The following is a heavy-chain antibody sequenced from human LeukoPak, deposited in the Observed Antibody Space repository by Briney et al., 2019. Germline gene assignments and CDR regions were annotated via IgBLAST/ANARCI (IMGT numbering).Heavy chain of an antibody. CDR2: ITSSSSFT. J-gene: IGHJ4*02. V-gene: IGHV3-11*06. D-gene: IGHD3-22*01. Sequence: PGGSLRLSCAASGFTFSDYYMSWIRQAPGKGLEWVSHITSSSSFTNYADSVKGRFTNSRDNAKNSLYLQMNSLRAEDTAVYYCASDPDSSGYYGFDYWGQGTLVTVSS. CDR1: GFTFSDYY. CDR3: ASDPDSSGYYGFDY.